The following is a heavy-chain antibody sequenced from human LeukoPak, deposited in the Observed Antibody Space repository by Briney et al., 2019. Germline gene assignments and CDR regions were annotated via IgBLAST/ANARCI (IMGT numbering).Heavy chain of an antibody. Sequence: GKSLRLSCAASGFTFLSYAMHWVRQTPGKGLEWLAVISYDGKNDYHVDSVKGRFTISRDNSKNILYLQVNSLKPEDTAVYYCARGAPYSSSWYRGDFQFWGQGTQVTVSS. CDR1: GFTFLSYA. J-gene: IGHJ1*01. CDR2: ISYDGKND. D-gene: IGHD6-13*01. CDR3: ARGAPYSSSWYRGDFQF. V-gene: IGHV3-30*14.